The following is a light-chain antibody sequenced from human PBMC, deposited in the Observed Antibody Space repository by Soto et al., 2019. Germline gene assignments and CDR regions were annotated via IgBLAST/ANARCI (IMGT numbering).Light chain of an antibody. CDR1: SSHVGGYNY. CDR2: DVT. CDR3: CSYTTSNTCQLV. V-gene: IGLV2-14*01. Sequence: QSVLTQPASVSGSPGQSITISCTGTSSHVGGYNYVSWYQQQPGKAPKFMIYDVTNRPSGVSNRFSGSKSGNTASLTISGLQAEDDAFYYCCSYTTSNTCQLVFGTGTKHTV. J-gene: IGLJ1*01.